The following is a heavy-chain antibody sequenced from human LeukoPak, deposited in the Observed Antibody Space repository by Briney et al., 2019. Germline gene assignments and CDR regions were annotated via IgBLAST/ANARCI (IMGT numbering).Heavy chain of an antibody. V-gene: IGHV3-30*04. CDR3: ARAESRFGY. J-gene: IGHJ4*02. Sequence: GGSLRLSCAASGFTFSSYAMHWVRQAPGKGLEWVAVISYDGSNKYYADSVKGRFTISRDNSKNTLYLQMNSLRAEDTAVYYCARAESRFGYWGQGTLVAVSS. CDR1: GFTFSSYA. CDR2: ISYDGSNK. D-gene: IGHD3-10*01.